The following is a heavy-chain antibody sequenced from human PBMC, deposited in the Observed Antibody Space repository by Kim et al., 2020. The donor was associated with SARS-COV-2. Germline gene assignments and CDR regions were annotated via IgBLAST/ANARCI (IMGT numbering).Heavy chain of an antibody. D-gene: IGHD6-19*01. CDR3: AKYISSCWFLRSYDYYGMDA. CDR2: ISWSGGGI. J-gene: IGHJ6*02. Sequence: GGSLRLSCAXSGFTFNDYAMHWVRQAPGKGLEWVSAISWSGGGICYADSVKGGFTISRDNAKNSLYLQMNSLRAEDTALYYCAKYISSCWFLRSYDYYGMDAWGHGTPVTGSS. V-gene: IGHV3-9*01. CDR1: GFTFNDYA.